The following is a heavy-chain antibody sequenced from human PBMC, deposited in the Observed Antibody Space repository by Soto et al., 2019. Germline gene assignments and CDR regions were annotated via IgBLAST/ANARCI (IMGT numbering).Heavy chain of an antibody. CDR3: AREPTYYYDSSGYTDAFDI. J-gene: IGHJ3*02. CDR2: ISSSSSYI. V-gene: IGHV3-21*01. CDR1: GFTFSSYS. D-gene: IGHD3-22*01. Sequence: EVQLVESGGGLVKPGGSLRLSCAASGFTFSSYSMNWVRQAPGKGLEWVSSISSSSSYIYYADSVKGRFTISRDNAKNSLYPQMNSLRAEDTAVYYCAREPTYYYDSSGYTDAFDIWGQGTMVTVSS.